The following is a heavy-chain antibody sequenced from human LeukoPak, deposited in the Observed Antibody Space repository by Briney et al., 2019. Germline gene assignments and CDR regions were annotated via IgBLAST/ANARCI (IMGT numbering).Heavy chain of an antibody. CDR3: ASSDCSGGSCYYYGMDV. CDR2: IVVGSVNT. CDR1: GFTFSSSA. V-gene: IGHV1-58*01. Sequence: SVKVSCKASGFTFSSSAVQWVRQARGQRLEWIGWIVVGSVNTNYAQKFQGRVTITADKSTSTAYMELSSLRSEDTAVYYCASSDCSGGSCYYYGMDVWGQGTTVTVSS. J-gene: IGHJ6*02. D-gene: IGHD2-15*01.